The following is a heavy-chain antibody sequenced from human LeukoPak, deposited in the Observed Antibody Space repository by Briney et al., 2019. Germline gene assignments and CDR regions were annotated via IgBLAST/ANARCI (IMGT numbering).Heavy chain of an antibody. V-gene: IGHV3-23*01. Sequence: GGSLRLSCAASGFTFSSYAMSWVRQAPGKGLEWVAGISDSGGSTYYADSVKGRFTISRDNSKNTLYLQMNSLRAEDTAVYFCARAYCSSTSCPRPFDYWGQGTLVTVSS. D-gene: IGHD2-2*01. CDR1: GFTFSSYA. CDR3: ARAYCSSTSCPRPFDY. CDR2: ISDSGGST. J-gene: IGHJ4*02.